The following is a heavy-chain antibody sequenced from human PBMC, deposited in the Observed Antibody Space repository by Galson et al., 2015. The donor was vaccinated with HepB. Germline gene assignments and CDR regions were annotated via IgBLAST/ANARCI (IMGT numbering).Heavy chain of an antibody. D-gene: IGHD6-19*01. CDR2: ISYDGSNK. V-gene: IGHV3-30*04. J-gene: IGHJ4*02. Sequence: SLRLSCAASGFTFSSYATHWVRQAPGKGLEWVAVISYDGSNKYYADSVKGRFTISRDNSKNTLYLQMNSLRAEDTAVYYCARDQYSSGWYMDYWGQGTLVTVSS. CDR1: GFTFSSYA. CDR3: ARDQYSSGWYMDY.